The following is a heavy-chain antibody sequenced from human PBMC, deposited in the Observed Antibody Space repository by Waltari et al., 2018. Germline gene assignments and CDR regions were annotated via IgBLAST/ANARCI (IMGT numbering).Heavy chain of an antibody. Sequence: QLQLQESGPGLVEPSGTLSLTCAVSGDSMSGTNCWSWVRQSPQKGLEWIGQVHHSGKTNDNPSSSSRVTISGDTSNNQFSLRVTSATAADTAVYYCARDRGRGLYLDTWGPGILVTVSP. CDR2: VHHSGKT. CDR3: ARDRGRGLYLDT. V-gene: IGHV4-4*02. J-gene: IGHJ5*02. D-gene: IGHD2-15*01. CDR1: GDSMSGTNC.